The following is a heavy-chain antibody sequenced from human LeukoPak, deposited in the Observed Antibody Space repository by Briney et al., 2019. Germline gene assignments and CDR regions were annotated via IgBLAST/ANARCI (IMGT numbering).Heavy chain of an antibody. Sequence: SETLSLTCTVSRGSISSGGNYWSWIRQYPGKGLEWIGYIYYSGTTYYNPSLESRVTISLDTSKNQFSLKLSSVTAADTAVYYCARRGRVAGYFDYWGQGTLVTVSS. CDR1: RGSISSGGNY. CDR3: ARRGRVAGYFDY. V-gene: IGHV4-31*03. CDR2: IYYSGTT. D-gene: IGHD6-19*01. J-gene: IGHJ4*02.